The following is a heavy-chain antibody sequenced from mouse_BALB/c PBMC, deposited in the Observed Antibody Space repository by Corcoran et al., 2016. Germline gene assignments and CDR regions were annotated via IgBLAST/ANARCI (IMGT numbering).Heavy chain of an antibody. Sequence: QIQLVQSGPELKKPGETVKISCKASGYAFTNYGMNWVKQAPGKGLKWMGWINTYTGEPTYADAFKGRFAFSLETSASTAYLQINNLKNEDTATYFCARHGSSRYYAMDYWGQGTSVTVSS. CDR3: ARHGSSRYYAMDY. V-gene: IGHV9-3-1*01. CDR2: INTYTGEP. CDR1: GYAFTNYG. J-gene: IGHJ4*01. D-gene: IGHD1-1*01.